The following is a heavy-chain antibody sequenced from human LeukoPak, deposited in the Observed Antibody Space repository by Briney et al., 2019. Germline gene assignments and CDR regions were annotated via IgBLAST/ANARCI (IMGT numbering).Heavy chain of an antibody. CDR1: GFTVSSNY. Sequence: GGPLRLSCAASGFTVSSNYMSWVRQAPGKGLEWVSVIYSGGSTYYADSVKGRFTISRDNSKNTLYLQMNSLRAEDTAVYYCATRRDGYPDYWGQGTLVTVSS. J-gene: IGHJ4*02. CDR3: ATRRDGYPDY. CDR2: IYSGGST. V-gene: IGHV3-66*01. D-gene: IGHD5-24*01.